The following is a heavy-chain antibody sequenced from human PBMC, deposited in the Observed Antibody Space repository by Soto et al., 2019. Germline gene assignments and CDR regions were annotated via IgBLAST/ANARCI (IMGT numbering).Heavy chain of an antibody. J-gene: IGHJ4*02. CDR1: GFTFRTSA. D-gene: IGHD6-19*01. CDR3: AKHTPQIAVAGGGLGY. V-gene: IGHV3-23*01. CDR2: ISGNGGST. Sequence: GGSLRLSCAASGFTFRTSAMRWVRQAPGKGLEWVSAISGNGGSTYYADSVKGRFTISRDNSKNTLYLQMNSLRAEDTAVYYCAKHTPQIAVAGGGLGYWGQGTLVTVSS.